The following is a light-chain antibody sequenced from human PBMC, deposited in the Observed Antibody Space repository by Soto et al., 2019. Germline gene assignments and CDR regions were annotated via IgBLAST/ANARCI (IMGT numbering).Light chain of an antibody. J-gene: IGKJ1*01. Sequence: DIQMTQSPSTASASVGDRVIITCRASQNIGKWLAWYQQKPGKAPELLIYEASTLETAVPSRFIGSRSGTEFTLTISGLQPDDFATYYCQQYNNYYRTFGQGTKVEVK. CDR2: EAS. CDR3: QQYNNYYRT. V-gene: IGKV1-5*03. CDR1: QNIGKW.